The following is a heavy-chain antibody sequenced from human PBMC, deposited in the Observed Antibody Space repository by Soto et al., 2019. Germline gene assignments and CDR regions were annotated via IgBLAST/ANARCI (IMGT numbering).Heavy chain of an antibody. Sequence: QVQLVQSGAEVKKPGASVKVSCKAPGYTFTSYGISWVRQAPGQGLEWMGGIIPIFGTANYAQKFQGRVTITADESTSTAYMELSSLRSEDTAVYYCARDARELLSNYWYFDLWGRGTLVTVSS. D-gene: IGHD1-26*01. J-gene: IGHJ2*01. V-gene: IGHV1-69*13. CDR3: ARDARELLSNYWYFDL. CDR2: IIPIFGTA. CDR1: GYTFTSYG.